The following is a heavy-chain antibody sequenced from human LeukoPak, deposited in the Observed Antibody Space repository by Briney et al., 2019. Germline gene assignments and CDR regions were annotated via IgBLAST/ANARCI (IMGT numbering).Heavy chain of an antibody. CDR1: GFTFSSYW. V-gene: IGHV3-74*01. J-gene: IGHJ4*02. D-gene: IGHD3-9*01. Sequence: PGGSLRLSCAASGFTFSSYWMHWVRQAPGKGLVWVSRINSDGSSTSYADSVKGRFTISRDNAKNSLYLQMNSLRAEDTAVYYCARDPDYDILTGYWSTLSGFDYWGQGTLVTVSS. CDR3: ARDPDYDILTGYWSTLSGFDY. CDR2: INSDGSST.